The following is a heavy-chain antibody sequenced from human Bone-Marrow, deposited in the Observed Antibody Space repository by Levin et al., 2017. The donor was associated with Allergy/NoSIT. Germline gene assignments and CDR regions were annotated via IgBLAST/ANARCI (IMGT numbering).Heavy chain of an antibody. CDR1: GFTFSSYS. Sequence: GESLKISCAASGFTFSSYSMNWVRQAPGKGLEWVSSISSSSSYIYYADSVKGRFTISRDNAKNSLYLQMNSLRAEDTAVYYCARDKEGIAAAGDYWGQGTLVTVSS. CDR2: ISSSSSYI. CDR3: ARDKEGIAAAGDY. J-gene: IGHJ4*02. V-gene: IGHV3-21*01. D-gene: IGHD6-13*01.